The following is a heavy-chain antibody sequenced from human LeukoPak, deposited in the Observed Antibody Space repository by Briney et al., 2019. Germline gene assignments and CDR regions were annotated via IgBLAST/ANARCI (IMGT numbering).Heavy chain of an antibody. CDR3: ARDNGDYRSIYYYMDV. J-gene: IGHJ6*03. D-gene: IGHD4-11*01. Sequence: PSETLPLICTVSGCPINSWGSHWSWIRKHPRKDLQWIGSIYYSWSSYYSPSLKSRVTLSLDTSKNQFSLKLSSVTAADTAVYYCARDNGDYRSIYYYMDVWGKGTTVTVSS. CDR2: IYYSWSS. CDR1: GCPINSWGSH. V-gene: IGHV4-31*03.